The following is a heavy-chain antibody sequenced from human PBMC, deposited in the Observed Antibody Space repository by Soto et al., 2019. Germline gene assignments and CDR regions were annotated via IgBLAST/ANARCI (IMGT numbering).Heavy chain of an antibody. CDR2: IYTSGST. CDR1: DGSISSYY. Sequence: SETLSLTCTVSDGSISSYYWSWIRQPAGKGLEWIGRIYTSGSTNYNPSLKSRVTMSVDTSKNQFSLKLSSVTAADTAVYYCARDRYSSSSGANYYYGMDVWGQGTTVTVSS. V-gene: IGHV4-4*07. J-gene: IGHJ6*02. CDR3: ARDRYSSSSGANYYYGMDV. D-gene: IGHD6-6*01.